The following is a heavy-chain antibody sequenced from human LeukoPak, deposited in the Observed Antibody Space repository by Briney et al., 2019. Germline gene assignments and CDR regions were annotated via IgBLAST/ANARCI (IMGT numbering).Heavy chain of an antibody. D-gene: IGHD2-2*01. CDR1: GGTFSSYA. Sequence: SVKVSCKASGGTFSSYAISWVRLAPGQGLEWMGGIIPIFGTVNYAQKFQGRVTITADKSTSTAYMELSSLRSEDTAVYYCARVVPAAYFDYWGQGTLVTVSS. J-gene: IGHJ4*02. V-gene: IGHV1-69*06. CDR2: IIPIFGTV. CDR3: ARVVPAAYFDY.